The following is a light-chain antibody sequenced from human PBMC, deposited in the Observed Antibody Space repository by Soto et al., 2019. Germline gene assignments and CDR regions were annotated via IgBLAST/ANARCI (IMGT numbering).Light chain of an antibody. CDR3: QRSYSTPIT. J-gene: IGKJ5*01. CDR2: AAS. V-gene: IGKV1-39*01. Sequence: DIQMTQAPCSLSASVGDRVTITCRASQSISSYLNWYQQKPGKAPKLLIYAASSLQSGVPSRFSGSGSGTDFTLTISSLQPEDFATYYCQRSYSTPITFGQGTRLEIK. CDR1: QSISSY.